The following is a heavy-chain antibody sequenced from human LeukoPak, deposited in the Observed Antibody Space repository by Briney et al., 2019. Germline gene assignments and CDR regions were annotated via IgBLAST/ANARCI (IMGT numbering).Heavy chain of an antibody. CDR3: ARGSRRLTGRRAFDI. V-gene: IGHV4-34*01. CDR2: INHSGST. CDR1: GGSFSGYY. Sequence: PSETLSLTCAVYGGSFSGYYWSWIRQPPGKGLEWIGEINHSGSTNYNPPLKSRVTISVDTSKNQFSLKLSSVTAADTAVYYCARGSRRLTGRRAFDIWGQGTMVTVSS. D-gene: IGHD1-26*01. J-gene: IGHJ3*02.